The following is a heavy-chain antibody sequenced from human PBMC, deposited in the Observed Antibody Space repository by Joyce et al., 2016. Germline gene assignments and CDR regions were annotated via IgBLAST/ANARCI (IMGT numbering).Heavy chain of an antibody. CDR2: IGGYKGQR. Sequence: QVQLVQSGPEVKKPGASVKVSCKASGYTLNKYGMSWVRQAPGQGLEWMAVIGGYKGQRNQAQKLQGRVTMTTDTSTSTAYMELRSLRADDTAVYYCAGDRGVEVVVSATDHYDFGMDVWGQGTTVTVSS. J-gene: IGHJ6*02. CDR3: AGDRGVEVVVSATDHYDFGMDV. D-gene: IGHD2-15*01. V-gene: IGHV1-18*01. CDR1: GYTLNKYG.